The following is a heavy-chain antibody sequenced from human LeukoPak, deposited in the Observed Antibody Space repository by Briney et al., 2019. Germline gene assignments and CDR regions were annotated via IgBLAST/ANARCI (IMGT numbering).Heavy chain of an antibody. CDR2: IIPIFGTA. J-gene: IGHJ6*02. D-gene: IGHD3-3*01. CDR3: ARGGYDFWSGYPYYYYYGMDV. Sequence: GASVKVSCKASGGTFSSYAISWVRQAPGQGLEWVGGIIPIFGTANYAQKFQGRVTNTADESTSTAYMELSSLRSEDTAVYYCARGGYDFWSGYPYYYYYGMDVWGQGTTVTVSS. CDR1: GGTFSSYA. V-gene: IGHV1-69*13.